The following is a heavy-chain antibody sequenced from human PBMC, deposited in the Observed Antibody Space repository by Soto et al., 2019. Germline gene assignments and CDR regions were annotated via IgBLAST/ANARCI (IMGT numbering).Heavy chain of an antibody. CDR2: IGTAGDP. Sequence: LRLSCAASGFTFSSYDMHWVRQATGKGLEWVSAIGTAGDPYYPGSVKGRFTISRENAKNSLYLQMNSLRAGDTAVYYCARAKSSGPPIPHYGMDVWGQGTTVTVSS. J-gene: IGHJ6*02. CDR1: GFTFSSYD. D-gene: IGHD3-22*01. CDR3: ARAKSSGPPIPHYGMDV. V-gene: IGHV3-13*05.